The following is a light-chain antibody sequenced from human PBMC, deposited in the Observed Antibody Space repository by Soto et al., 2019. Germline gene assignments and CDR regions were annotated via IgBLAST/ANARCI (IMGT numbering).Light chain of an antibody. V-gene: IGLV1-40*01. CDR1: SSNIGAGYD. Sequence: QSVLTQPPSVSGAPGQRVTISCTGSSSNIGAGYDVHWYQQLPGTAPKLLIYGNSNRPSGVPVRFSGSKSGTSAPLAITGLQAEDEADYYCQSYDSSLSGYVFGTGTKVTVL. J-gene: IGLJ1*01. CDR3: QSYDSSLSGYV. CDR2: GNS.